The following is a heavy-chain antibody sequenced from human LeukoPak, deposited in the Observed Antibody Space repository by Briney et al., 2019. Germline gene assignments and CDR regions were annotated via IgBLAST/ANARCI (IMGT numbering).Heavy chain of an antibody. Sequence: TGGSLRLSCTASGFTFGDYAMSWVRQAPGKGLEWVGFIRSKAYGGTTEYAASVKGRFTISRDDSKSIAYLQMNSLKTEDTAVYYCGYDSYLYFDYWGQGTLVTVSS. V-gene: IGHV3-49*04. J-gene: IGHJ4*02. CDR2: IRSKAYGGTT. CDR3: GYDSYLYFDY. D-gene: IGHD3-22*01. CDR1: GFTFGDYA.